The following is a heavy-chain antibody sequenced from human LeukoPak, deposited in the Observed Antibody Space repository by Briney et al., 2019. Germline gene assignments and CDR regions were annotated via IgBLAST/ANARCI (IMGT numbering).Heavy chain of an antibody. J-gene: IGHJ4*02. D-gene: IGHD2-21*02. CDR3: ARFGVVTGPFDC. CDR1: GGSISNYH. V-gene: IGHV4-59*01. CDR2: IHDSGST. Sequence: SETLSLTCSVSGGSISNYHWSWIRQPPGKGLEWIGYIHDSGSTNYNPSLQSRVTFSLDTSKKQFSLKLTSVTAADTAVYYCARFGVVTGPFDCWGQGTLVSVSS.